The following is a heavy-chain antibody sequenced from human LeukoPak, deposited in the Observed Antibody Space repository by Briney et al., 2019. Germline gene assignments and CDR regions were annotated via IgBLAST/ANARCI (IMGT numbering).Heavy chain of an antibody. V-gene: IGHV3-23*01. Sequence: GGSLRLSCAASGFTFSSYWMSWVRQAPGKGLEWVSASSGRTSSTYYAYSVKGRFTISRDNSKNTLYLQMNSLRAEDTAVYYCAKVGLRGAMIVVVPRGWYFDLWGRGTLVTVSS. D-gene: IGHD3-22*01. J-gene: IGHJ2*01. CDR1: GFTFSSYW. CDR3: AKVGLRGAMIVVVPRGWYFDL. CDR2: SSGRTSST.